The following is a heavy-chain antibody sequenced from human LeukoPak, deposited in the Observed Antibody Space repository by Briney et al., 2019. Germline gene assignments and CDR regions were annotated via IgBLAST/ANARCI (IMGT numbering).Heavy chain of an antibody. D-gene: IGHD3-9*01. CDR2: ISSSSSYI. CDR1: RFTFSSYS. V-gene: IGHV3-21*01. CDR3: ARGTRLVLRDAFDI. Sequence: GGSLRLSCAASRFTFSSYSMNWVRQAPGKGLEWVSSISSSSSYIYYADSVKGRFTISRDNAKNSLYLQMNSLRAEDTAVYYCARGTRLVLRDAFDIWGQGTMVTVSS. J-gene: IGHJ3*02.